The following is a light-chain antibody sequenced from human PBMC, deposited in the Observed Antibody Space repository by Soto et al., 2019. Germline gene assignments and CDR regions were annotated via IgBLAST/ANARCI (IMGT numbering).Light chain of an antibody. CDR2: DAS. CDR3: QQYDTNPKT. V-gene: IGKV1-5*01. Sequence: EIQMTQSPSTLSAFVGDRVTFTCRASQSINNWLAWYQQRPGTAPKILIYDASTLESGVPSRFSGSGSGTEFSHTISRLQPEDFATYYCQQYDTNPKTFGQGTKVDVK. CDR1: QSINNW. J-gene: IGKJ1*01.